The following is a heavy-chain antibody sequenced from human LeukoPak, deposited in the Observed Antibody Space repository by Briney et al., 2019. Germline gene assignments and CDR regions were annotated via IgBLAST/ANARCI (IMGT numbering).Heavy chain of an antibody. V-gene: IGHV1-18*01. CDR1: GYTFINYD. CDR3: ARAPNYSSGWYDY. CDR2: ISAYNANT. Sequence: ASVKVSCKASGYTFINYDITWVRQAPGQGLEWMGWISAYNANTNSAQKLQGRVTMTTDTSTSTAYMELRSLRSDDTAVYYCARAPNYSSGWYDYWGQGTLVTVSS. J-gene: IGHJ4*02. D-gene: IGHD6-19*01.